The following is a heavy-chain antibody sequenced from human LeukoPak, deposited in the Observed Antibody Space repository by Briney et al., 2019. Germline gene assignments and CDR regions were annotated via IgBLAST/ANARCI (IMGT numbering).Heavy chain of an antibody. J-gene: IGHJ4*02. CDR1: GFTFSNHW. Sequence: PGGSLRLSCAASGFTFSNHWMHWVRQAPGKGLVWVSRIKSDGSSTSYADSVKGRFTISRDNAKNTVYLQMNSLRAEDTAVYYCATSRTFDYWGQGTLVTVSS. CDR2: IKSDGSST. V-gene: IGHV3-74*01. CDR3: ATSRTFDY.